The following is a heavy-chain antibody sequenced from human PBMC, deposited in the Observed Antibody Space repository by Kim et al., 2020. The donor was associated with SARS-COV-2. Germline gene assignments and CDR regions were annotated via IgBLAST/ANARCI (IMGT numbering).Heavy chain of an antibody. J-gene: IGHJ6*02. Sequence: GGSLRLSCAASGFTFSSYEMNWVRQAPGKGLEWVSYISSSGSTIYYADSVKGRFTISRDNAKNSLYLQMNSLRAEDTDVYYCARAKFDWLLYSYGMDVWGQGTTVTVSS. V-gene: IGHV3-48*03. CDR1: GFTFSSYE. CDR3: ARAKFDWLLYSYGMDV. D-gene: IGHD3-9*01. CDR2: ISSSGSTI.